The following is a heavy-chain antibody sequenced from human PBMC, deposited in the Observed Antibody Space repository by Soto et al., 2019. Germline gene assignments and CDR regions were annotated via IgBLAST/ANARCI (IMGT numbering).Heavy chain of an antibody. CDR1: GYTFTSYY. V-gene: IGHV1-46*01. Sequence: QVQLVQSGAEVKKPGASVKVSCKASGYTFTSYYMHWVRQAPGQGLEWMGIINPSGGSTSYAQKFQGRVTMTRDTSTSTVYMELSSLRSEDTAVNYCAKASVRRGYSYGLVYWGQGTLVTVSS. CDR2: INPSGGST. D-gene: IGHD5-18*01. J-gene: IGHJ4*02. CDR3: AKASVRRGYSYGLVY.